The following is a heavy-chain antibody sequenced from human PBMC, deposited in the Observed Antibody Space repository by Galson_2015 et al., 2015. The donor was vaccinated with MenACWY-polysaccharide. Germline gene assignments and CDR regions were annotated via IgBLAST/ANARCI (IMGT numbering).Heavy chain of an antibody. V-gene: IGHV3-23*01. J-gene: IGHJ4*02. D-gene: IGHD6-13*01. Sequence: SLRLSCAASGFTFSDFWMDWVRQTPGEGLEWVSAITVSGDNTYYADSVKGRFAISRDNSKNTLSLQMNSLRTEDTAVYYCAKGLRGPAAGTDYFDYWGQGTLVTVSS. CDR3: AKGLRGPAAGTDYFDY. CDR2: ITVSGDNT. CDR1: GFTFSDFW.